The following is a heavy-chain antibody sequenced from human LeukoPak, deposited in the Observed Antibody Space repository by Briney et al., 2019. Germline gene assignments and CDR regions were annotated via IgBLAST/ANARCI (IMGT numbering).Heavy chain of an antibody. J-gene: IGHJ4*02. CDR3: STSPSFGSSWYQFNY. Sequence: GGSLRLSCAASGFTFSDYYMSWIRQAPGKGLEWVSYISSSGSTIYYADSVKGRFTISRDNAKNSLYLQMNSLRAEDTAVYYCSTSPSFGSSWYQFNYWGQGTLVTVSS. D-gene: IGHD6-13*01. CDR2: ISSSGSTI. CDR1: GFTFSDYY. V-gene: IGHV3-11*01.